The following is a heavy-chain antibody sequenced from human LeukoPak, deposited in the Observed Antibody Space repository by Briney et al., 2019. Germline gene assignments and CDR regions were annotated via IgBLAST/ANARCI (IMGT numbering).Heavy chain of an antibody. J-gene: IGHJ4*02. D-gene: IGHD1-26*01. CDR2: IKSRIDGGTT. V-gene: IGHV3-15*01. CDR1: GFTFSDAW. Sequence: GGSLGLSCAASGFTFSDAWMTWVRQAPGKGLEWVGRIKSRIDGGTTDFVAPVRGRFTISRDNFKNTLSLQMNSLRPEDTALYYCARDYSGSYYKGFDYWGQGTLVTVSS. CDR3: ARDYSGSYYKGFDY.